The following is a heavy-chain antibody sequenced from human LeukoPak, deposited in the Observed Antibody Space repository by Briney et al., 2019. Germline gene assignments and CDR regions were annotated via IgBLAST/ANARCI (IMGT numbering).Heavy chain of an antibody. CDR3: AKALNYYYYMDV. V-gene: IGHV1-18*01. CDR2: ISAYNGNT. Sequence: GASVKVSCKASGYSFTSYGISWVRQAPGQGLEWMGWISAYNGNTNYAQKLQGRVTMTRDMSTSTVYMELSSLRSEDTAVYYCAKALNYYYYMDVWGKGTTVTVSS. J-gene: IGHJ6*03. CDR1: GYSFTSYG.